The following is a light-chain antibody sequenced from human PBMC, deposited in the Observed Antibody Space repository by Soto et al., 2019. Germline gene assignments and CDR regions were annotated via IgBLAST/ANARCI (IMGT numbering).Light chain of an antibody. CDR1: QIVSNN. CDR2: GAF. V-gene: IGKV3-15*01. J-gene: IGKJ1*01. Sequence: EVLMTQSPATLSVSPGERATLSCRASQIVSNNLAWYQQKPGQAPRLLIYGAFTRATGIPARFSGSGSGTEFTLTISSLQSEDFADYYCQQYNNWPPWTFGQGTKVEIK. CDR3: QQYNNWPPWT.